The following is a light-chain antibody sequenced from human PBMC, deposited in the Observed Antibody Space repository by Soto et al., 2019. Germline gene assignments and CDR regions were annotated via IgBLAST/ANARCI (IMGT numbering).Light chain of an antibody. CDR1: SSDVGGYDY. CDR2: DVS. CDR3: SSYTSSSTLV. J-gene: IGLJ1*01. Sequence: QSVLTQPASVSGSPGQSITISFTGTSSDVGGYDYVSWYQQHPGKATKLMIYDVSNRPSGVSDRFSGSKSGNTASLTISRLQAEDEADYYCSSYTSSSTLVFGSGTKVTGL. V-gene: IGLV2-14*01.